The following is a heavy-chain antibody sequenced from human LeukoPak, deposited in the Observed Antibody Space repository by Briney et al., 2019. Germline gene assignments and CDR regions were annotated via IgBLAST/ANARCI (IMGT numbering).Heavy chain of an antibody. CDR1: GFTFSSYS. Sequence: GESLKISCASSGFTFSSYSMNWVRQAPGKGLEWVSYISSSSSTIYYADSVKGRFTISRDNAKNSLYLQMNSLRAEDTAVYYCARDTYSSSLYEGQFEYWGQGTLVTVSS. CDR3: ARDTYSSSLYEGQFEY. J-gene: IGHJ4*02. CDR2: ISSSSSTI. V-gene: IGHV3-48*01. D-gene: IGHD6-13*01.